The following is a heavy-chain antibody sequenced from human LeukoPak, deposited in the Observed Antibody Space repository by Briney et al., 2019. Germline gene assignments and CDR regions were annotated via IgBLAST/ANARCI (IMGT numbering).Heavy chain of an antibody. D-gene: IGHD3-3*01. V-gene: IGHV4-59*08. CDR2: IYQSGST. Sequence: SETLSLTCTVSGGSISSYYWSWIRQPPGKGLEWIGSIYQSGSTYYNPSLKSRVTISVDTSKDQFSVKLTSVTAADTAVYFCARQSAYNPYYAFDSWGQGTLVTVSS. CDR3: ARQSAYNPYYAFDS. J-gene: IGHJ4*02. CDR1: GGSISSYY.